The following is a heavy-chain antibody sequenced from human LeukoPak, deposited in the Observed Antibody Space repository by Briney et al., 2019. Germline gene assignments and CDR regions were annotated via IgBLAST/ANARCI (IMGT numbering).Heavy chain of an antibody. CDR1: GHTFTSYG. CDR3: ARVPPDCSSTSCYLYYFDY. D-gene: IGHD2-2*01. V-gene: IGHV1-18*04. Sequence: ASVKVSCKASGHTFTSYGISWVRQAPGQGLEWMGWISAYNGNTNYAQKLQGRVTMTTDTSTSTAYMELRSLRSDDTAVYYCARVPPDCSSTSCYLYYFDYWGQGTLVTVSS. J-gene: IGHJ4*02. CDR2: ISAYNGNT.